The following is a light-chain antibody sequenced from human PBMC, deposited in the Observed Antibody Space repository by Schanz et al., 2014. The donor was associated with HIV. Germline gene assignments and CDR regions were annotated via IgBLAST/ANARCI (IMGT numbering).Light chain of an antibody. J-gene: IGKJ5*01. CDR2: AAS. Sequence: DIQMTQSPSTLSASVGDRVTITCRASQTIYSWLAWYQQKPGRAPKRLIYAASTLQSGVPSRFVGGGSGTEFTLTISGLQPEDFATYYCLQHNAYPLTFGQGTRLDI. CDR1: QTIYSW. CDR3: LQHNAYPLT. V-gene: IGKV1-5*01.